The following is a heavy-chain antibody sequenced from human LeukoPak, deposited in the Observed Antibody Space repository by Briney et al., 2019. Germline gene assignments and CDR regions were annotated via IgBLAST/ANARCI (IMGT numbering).Heavy chain of an antibody. CDR2: TYYRSNWYN. Sequence: SQTLSLTCAISGDSASSNSVGWNWIRQSPSRGLEWLGRTYYRSNWYNDYALSVKSRITIDPDTSKNQFSLQLNSVTPEDTAVYYCAREVAVAGPFDYWGQGILVSVSS. V-gene: IGHV6-1*01. J-gene: IGHJ4*02. D-gene: IGHD6-19*01. CDR3: AREVAVAGPFDY. CDR1: GDSASSNSVG.